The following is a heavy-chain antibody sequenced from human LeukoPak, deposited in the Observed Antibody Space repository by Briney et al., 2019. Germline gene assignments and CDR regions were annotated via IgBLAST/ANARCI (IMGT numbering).Heavy chain of an antibody. CDR3: VKEGVEYSYSYGDY. Sequence: SGGSLRLSCAASGFSFNNYAMYWVRQAPGKGLEWVALISYDGGDKYHAESMKGRITISRDNAENTLYLQMNNLRPDDTAFYFCVKEGVEYSYSYGDYWGQGTLVTVSS. CDR2: ISYDGGDK. V-gene: IGHV3-30*18. D-gene: IGHD3-16*01. CDR1: GFSFNNYA. J-gene: IGHJ4*02.